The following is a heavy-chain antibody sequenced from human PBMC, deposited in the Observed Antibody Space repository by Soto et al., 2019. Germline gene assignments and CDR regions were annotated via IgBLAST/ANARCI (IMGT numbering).Heavy chain of an antibody. V-gene: IGHV1-2*04. Sequence: ASVKVSCKASGYTFTGYYMHWVRQAPGQGLEWMGWINPNSGGTNYAQKFQGWVTMTRDTSISTAYMELSRLRSDDTAVYYCARDREGTFSSSPPYYFDYWGQGTLVTVSS. CDR2: INPNSGGT. J-gene: IGHJ4*02. D-gene: IGHD6-13*01. CDR1: GYTFTGYY. CDR3: ARDREGTFSSSPPYYFDY.